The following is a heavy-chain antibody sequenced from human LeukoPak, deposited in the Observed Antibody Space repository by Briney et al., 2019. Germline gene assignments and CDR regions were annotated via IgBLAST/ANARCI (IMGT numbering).Heavy chain of an antibody. Sequence: SETLSLTCTVSGGSISSYYWSWIRQPAGKGLEWIGRIYTSGSTNYNPYLKSRVTMSVDTSKNQFSLKLSSVTAADTAVYYCARDGTYYDFWSGYRNYYYGMDVWGQGTTVTVSS. CDR2: IYTSGST. D-gene: IGHD3-3*01. CDR1: GGSISSYY. CDR3: ARDGTYYDFWSGYRNYYYGMDV. J-gene: IGHJ6*02. V-gene: IGHV4-4*07.